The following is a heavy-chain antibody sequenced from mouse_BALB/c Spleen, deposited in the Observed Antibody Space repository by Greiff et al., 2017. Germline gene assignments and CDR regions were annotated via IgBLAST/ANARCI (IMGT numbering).Heavy chain of an antibody. CDR1: GFTFSSYD. J-gene: IGHJ3*01. D-gene: IGHD1-1*01. V-gene: IGHV5-9-4*01. CDR3: ARAYYGSSYGFAY. Sequence: EVKLMESGGGLVKPGGSLKLSCAASGFTFSSYDMSWVRQSPEKRLEWVAEISSGGSYTYYPDTVTGRFTISRDNAKNTLYLEMSSLRSEDTAMYYCARAYYGSSYGFAYWGQGTLVTVSA. CDR2: ISSGGSYT.